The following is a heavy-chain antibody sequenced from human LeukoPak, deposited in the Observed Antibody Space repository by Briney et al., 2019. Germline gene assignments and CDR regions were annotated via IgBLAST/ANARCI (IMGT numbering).Heavy chain of an antibody. CDR1: GFTFSNYW. CDR2: IKQDGSEK. V-gene: IGHV3-7*01. Sequence: GGSLRLSCAASGFTFSNYWMSWVRQAPGKGLEWVANIKQDGSEKYYVDSVKGRFTISRDNAKNSLYLQMNSLRAEDTAVYYCAREGYGDYEDWFDPWGQGTLVTASS. CDR3: AREGYGDYEDWFDP. J-gene: IGHJ5*02. D-gene: IGHD4-17*01.